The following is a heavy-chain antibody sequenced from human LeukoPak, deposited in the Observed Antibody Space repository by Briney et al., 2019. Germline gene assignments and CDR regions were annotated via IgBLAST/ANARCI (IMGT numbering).Heavy chain of an antibody. V-gene: IGHV4-61*02. CDR3: ARRVTNYLHGYYYYGMDV. D-gene: IGHD5-24*01. CDR1: GGSISSETYY. CDR2: IYSSGST. J-gene: IGHJ6*02. Sequence: PSQTLSLTCTVSGGSISSETYYWTWVRQPAGKGLEWIGRIYSSGSTSYNPSLKSRVTISVDTSKNQFSLKLSSVTAADTAVYYCARRVTNYLHGYYYYGMDVWGQGTTVTVSS.